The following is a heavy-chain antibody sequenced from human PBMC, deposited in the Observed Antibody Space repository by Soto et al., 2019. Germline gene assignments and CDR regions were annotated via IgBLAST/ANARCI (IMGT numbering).Heavy chain of an antibody. CDR2: ISYDGSNK. D-gene: IGHD2-15*01. J-gene: IGHJ4*02. CDR1: GFTFSSYG. Sequence: GGSLRLSCAASGFTFSSYGMHWVRQAPGKGLEWVAVISYDGSNKYYADSVKGQFTISRDNSKNTLYLQMNSLRAEDTAVYYCAKDHLADIVVVVAATHPSVHPTAGYWGQGTLVTVSS. CDR3: AKDHLADIVVVVAATHPSVHPTAGY. V-gene: IGHV3-30*18.